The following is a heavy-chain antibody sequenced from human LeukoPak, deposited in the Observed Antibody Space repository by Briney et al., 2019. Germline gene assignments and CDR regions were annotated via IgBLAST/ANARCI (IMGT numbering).Heavy chain of an antibody. CDR1: GFPFSSYE. J-gene: IGHJ4*02. D-gene: IGHD3-16*02. Sequence: GGSLRLSCAASGFPFSSYEMNWGRRAPGKGLEWGSYIISSGSTIYYTDSVKGRFTISRDNSKNSLYLQMNSLRAEDTAVYYCARGGYTYYFDYWGQGTLVTVSS. V-gene: IGHV3-48*03. CDR3: ARGGYTYYFDY. CDR2: IISSGSTI.